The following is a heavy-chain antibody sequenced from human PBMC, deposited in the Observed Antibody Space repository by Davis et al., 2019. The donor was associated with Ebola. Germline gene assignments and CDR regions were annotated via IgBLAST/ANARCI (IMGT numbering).Heavy chain of an antibody. Sequence: GESLKISCAASGFTFSSYAMSWVRQAPGKGLEWVSAISGSGGSTYYADSVKGRFTISRDNSKNTLYLQMNSLRAEDTAVYYCAKGRGPRVYGMDVWGKGTTVTVSS. V-gene: IGHV3-23*01. J-gene: IGHJ6*04. CDR1: GFTFSSYA. CDR3: AKGRGPRVYGMDV. D-gene: IGHD3-10*01. CDR2: ISGSGGST.